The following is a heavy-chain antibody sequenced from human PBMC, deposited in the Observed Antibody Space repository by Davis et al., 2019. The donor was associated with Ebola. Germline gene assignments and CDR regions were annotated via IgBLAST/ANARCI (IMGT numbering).Heavy chain of an antibody. CDR1: GSTFSNAW. Sequence: GESLKISCAASGSTFSNAWMNWVRQAPGKGLEWVGRIKSKTDGGTTDYAAPVKGRFTISRDDSKNTAYLQMNSLKTEDTAVYYCTGSGGSNDYWGQGTLVTVSS. J-gene: IGHJ4*02. CDR2: IKSKTDGGTT. CDR3: TGSGGSNDY. D-gene: IGHD1-26*01. V-gene: IGHV3-15*07.